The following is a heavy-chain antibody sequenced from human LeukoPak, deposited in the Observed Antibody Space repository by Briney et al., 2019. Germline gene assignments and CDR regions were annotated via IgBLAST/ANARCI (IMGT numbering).Heavy chain of an antibody. CDR3: ARGLRKDSSGYYPRRRGFDP. Sequence: KPSETLSLTCAVYGGSFSGYYWSWIRQPPGKGLGWIGEINHSGSTTYNPCPKSRVTISVDKSKNQVSLKLSSVTAEDTAVYYWARGLRKDSSGYYPRRRGFDPWGQGTLVTVSS. CDR2: INHSGST. J-gene: IGHJ5*02. CDR1: GGSFSGYY. D-gene: IGHD3-22*01. V-gene: IGHV4-34*01.